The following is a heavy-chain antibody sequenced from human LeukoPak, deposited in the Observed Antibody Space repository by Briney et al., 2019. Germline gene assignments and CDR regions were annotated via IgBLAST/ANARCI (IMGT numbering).Heavy chain of an antibody. D-gene: IGHD3-3*01. CDR3: ARGPAYYDFWSGYYSFDY. Sequence: SETLSLTCAVYGGSFSGYYWSWIRQPPGKGLEWIGEINHSGSTNHNPSLKSRVTISVDTSKNQFSLKLSSVTAADTVVYYCARGPAYYDFWSGYYSFDYWGQGTLVTVSS. CDR2: INHSGST. CDR1: GGSFSGYY. V-gene: IGHV4-34*01. J-gene: IGHJ4*02.